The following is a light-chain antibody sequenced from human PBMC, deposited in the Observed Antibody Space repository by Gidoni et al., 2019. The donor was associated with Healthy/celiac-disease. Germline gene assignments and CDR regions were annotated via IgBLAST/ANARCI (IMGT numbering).Light chain of an antibody. Sequence: QSVLTQPPSASGTPGQRVTISCSGSSSNSGSNYLYWYQQRPGTAPKLLIYRNNQRPSGVPDRFSGSKSGTSASLAISGLRSEDEADYYCAAWDDSLSGWVFGGGTKLTVL. CDR2: RNN. CDR3: AAWDDSLSGWV. J-gene: IGLJ3*02. CDR1: SSNSGSNY. V-gene: IGLV1-47*01.